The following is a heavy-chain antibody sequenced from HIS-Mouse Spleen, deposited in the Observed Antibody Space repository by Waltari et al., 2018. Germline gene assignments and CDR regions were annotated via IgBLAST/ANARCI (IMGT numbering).Heavy chain of an antibody. Sequence: QLQLQESGPGLVKPSETLSLTCPVSGGSISSSSYYWGWIRQPPGKGLEGIGSIYYSGSTYYNPSLKSRVTISVDTSKNQFSLKLSSVTAADTAVYYCAREIPYSSSWYDWYFDLWGRGTRVTVSS. CDR1: GGSISSSSYY. J-gene: IGHJ2*01. CDR3: AREIPYSSSWYDWYFDL. V-gene: IGHV4-39*07. CDR2: IYYSGST. D-gene: IGHD6-13*01.